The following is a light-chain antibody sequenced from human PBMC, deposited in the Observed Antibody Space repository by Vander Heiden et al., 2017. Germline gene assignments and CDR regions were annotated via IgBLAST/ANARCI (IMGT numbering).Light chain of an antibody. Sequence: QSALTQPPSASGSPGQSVTVSCTATSSDVGGFKYVSWYQQHPGKAPKLMIYEVTKRPSGVPDRFSGSKSGNTASLTVSGLQAEDEADYYCISYAGSNNLVFGGGTKLTVL. CDR1: SSDVGGFKY. J-gene: IGLJ2*01. CDR2: EVT. V-gene: IGLV2-8*01. CDR3: ISYAGSNNLV.